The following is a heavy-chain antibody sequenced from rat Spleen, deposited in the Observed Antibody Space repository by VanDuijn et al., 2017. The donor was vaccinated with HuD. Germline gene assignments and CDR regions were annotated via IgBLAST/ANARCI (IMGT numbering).Heavy chain of an antibody. CDR2: INKDSRTK. V-gene: IGHV4-2*01. D-gene: IGHD1-7*01. CDR3: ARHGYTRYCFDC. CDR1: GFNFNDYW. J-gene: IGHJ2*01. Sequence: EVRLVESGGGLVQPGRSLKLSCAASGFNFNDYWMGWVRQAPGKGLEWIGEINKDSRTKKYNPSLKDKFIISRDNAQNTLYLQMSKLGSEDTASYYCARHGYTRYCFDCWGQGVMVTVSS.